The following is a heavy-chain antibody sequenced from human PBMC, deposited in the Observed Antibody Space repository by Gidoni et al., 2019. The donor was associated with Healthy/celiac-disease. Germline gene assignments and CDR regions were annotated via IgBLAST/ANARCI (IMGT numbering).Heavy chain of an antibody. CDR3: AKDRELVPDAFDI. V-gene: IGHV3-23*01. J-gene: IGHJ3*02. D-gene: IGHD6-6*01. CDR1: GFSFSSYA. CDR2: ISGSGGST. Sequence: EVQLLDSGGGLVQPRGSLRLSCAASGFSFSSYAMRWVRQAPGKGLEWVSAISGSGGSTYYADSVKGQFTIYRDNSKNTLYLQMNSLRAEDTAVYYCAKDRELVPDAFDIWGQGTMVTVSS.